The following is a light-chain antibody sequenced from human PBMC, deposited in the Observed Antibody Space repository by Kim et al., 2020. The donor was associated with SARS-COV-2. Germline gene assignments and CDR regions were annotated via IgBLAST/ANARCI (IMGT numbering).Light chain of an antibody. V-gene: IGLV3-19*01. CDR3: NYRDSSGDHVV. Sequence: ALGQTVRLTCQGDSLRNYYATWSQQRPGQAPVLVLYGKYNRPSGIPDRFSGSASGNTASLTITGAQAEDEADYYCNYRDSSGDHVVFGGGTQLTVL. J-gene: IGLJ3*02. CDR2: GKY. CDR1: SLRNYY.